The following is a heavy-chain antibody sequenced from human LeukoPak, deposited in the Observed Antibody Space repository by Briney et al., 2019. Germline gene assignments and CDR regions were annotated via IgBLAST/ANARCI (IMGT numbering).Heavy chain of an antibody. CDR1: GDFIRSYW. J-gene: IGHJ4*02. V-gene: IGHV4-4*07. CDR2: IYATGST. Sequence: SETLSLTCDVSGDFIRSYWWGWVRQPAGKGLEWIGRIYATGSTKFNPSLKSRLTMSMDTSTNQLPLKLSLKLTSVTAADTAVYFCARQGYTASYYFLDFWSQGTLVTVSP. CDR3: ARQGYTASYYFLDF. D-gene: IGHD1-26*01.